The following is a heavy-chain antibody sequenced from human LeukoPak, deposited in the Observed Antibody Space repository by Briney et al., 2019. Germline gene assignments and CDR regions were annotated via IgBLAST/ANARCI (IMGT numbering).Heavy chain of an antibody. J-gene: IGHJ4*02. CDR1: GLTFNSYA. Sequence: GGSLRLSCAASGLTFNSYAMSWVRQAPGKGLEWVSAISGSCASTYYADSVKGRFTISRDNSKSTLYLQMNSLRVEDTAVYYCAMGAGHPRSDIYLWTPSDYWGQGTLVTVSS. D-gene: IGHD2/OR15-2a*01. CDR3: AMGAGHPRSDIYLWTPSDY. V-gene: IGHV3-23*01. CDR2: ISGSCAST.